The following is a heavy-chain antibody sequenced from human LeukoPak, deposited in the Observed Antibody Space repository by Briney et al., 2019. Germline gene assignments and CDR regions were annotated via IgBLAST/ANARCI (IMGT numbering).Heavy chain of an antibody. Sequence: ASVKVSCKASGGTFSSYTISWVRQAPGQGLEWMGGIIPIFGTANYAQKFQGRVTIIADESTTTAYMELSSLRSEDTAVYYCARDPIMITFGGVIVPKLFDYWGQGTLVIVSS. V-gene: IGHV1-69*13. D-gene: IGHD3-16*02. CDR1: GGTFSSYT. J-gene: IGHJ4*02. CDR2: IIPIFGTA. CDR3: ARDPIMITFGGVIVPKLFDY.